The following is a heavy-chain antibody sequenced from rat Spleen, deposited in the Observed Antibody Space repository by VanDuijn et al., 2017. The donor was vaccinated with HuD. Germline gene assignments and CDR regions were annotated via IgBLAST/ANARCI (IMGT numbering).Heavy chain of an antibody. V-gene: IGHV5-29*01. J-gene: IGHJ1*01. Sequence: EVQLVESDGGLVQPGGSLKLSCAASGFTFSSFAMAWVRQAPKKGLEWVATITSGGSNTYYPDSVKGRFTISRDNAKSTLYLQMDSLRSEDTATYYCATSYYYSGDVPFDYWGQGTMVTVSS. D-gene: IGHD1-1*01. CDR2: ITSGGSNT. CDR3: ATSYYYSGDVPFDY. CDR1: GFTFSSFA.